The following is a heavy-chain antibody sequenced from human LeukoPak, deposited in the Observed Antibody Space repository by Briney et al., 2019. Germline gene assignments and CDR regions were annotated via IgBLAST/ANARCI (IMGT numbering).Heavy chain of an antibody. D-gene: IGHD3-22*01. CDR1: GYTFTSYY. V-gene: IGHV1-46*01. Sequence: GASVKVSCKASGYTFTSYYMHWVRQAPGQGLEWMGIINPSGGSTSYAQKFQGRVTMTRDMSTSTVYMELSSLRSEDTAVYYCATDYYDSSAYQNCYMDVWGKGTTVTVSS. CDR3: ATDYYDSSAYQNCYMDV. J-gene: IGHJ6*03. CDR2: INPSGGST.